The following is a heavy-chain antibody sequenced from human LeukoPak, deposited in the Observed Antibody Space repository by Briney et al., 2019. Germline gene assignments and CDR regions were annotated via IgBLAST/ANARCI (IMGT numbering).Heavy chain of an antibody. CDR3: ARALGYCSSTSCYPDDY. D-gene: IGHD2-2*01. CDR2: IIPIFGTA. CDR1: GGTFSSYA. J-gene: IGHJ4*02. V-gene: IGHV1-69*13. Sequence: SVKVSCKASGGTFSSYAISWVRQAPEQGLEWMGGIIPIFGTANYAQKFQGRVTITADESTSAAYMELSSLRSEDTAVYYCARALGYCSSTSCYPDDYWGQGTLVTVSS.